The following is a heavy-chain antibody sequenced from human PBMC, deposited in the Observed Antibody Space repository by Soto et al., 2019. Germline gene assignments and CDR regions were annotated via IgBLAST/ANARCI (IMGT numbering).Heavy chain of an antibody. CDR1: GYTFTGYY. D-gene: IGHD3-3*01. CDR3: ARVPADVLRCLEWFGDYFDY. CDR2: INPNSGGT. Sequence: SCKASGYTFTGYYMHWVRQAPGQGLEWMGWINPNSGGTNYAQKFQGRVTMTRDTSISTAYMELSRLRSDDTAVYYCARVPADVLRCLEWFGDYFDYWGQGTLVTVSS. J-gene: IGHJ4*02. V-gene: IGHV1-2*02.